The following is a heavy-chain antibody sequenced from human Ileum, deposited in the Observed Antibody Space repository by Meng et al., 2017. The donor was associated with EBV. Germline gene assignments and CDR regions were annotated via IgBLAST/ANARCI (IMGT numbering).Heavy chain of an antibody. CDR3: ARSSPIVRGLDY. D-gene: IGHD3-10*01. V-gene: IGHV4-4*02. CDR1: GDPVSGSDW. Sequence: QLQGSGPGPVKPSGPLSLTCAVSGDPVSGSDWWSWVRQPPGKGLEWIGEVYHAGAHQHHPSLKSRVTISLDKSKNEVNLHLNSLTAADTAVYFCARSSPIVRGLDYWGQGTLVTVSS. J-gene: IGHJ4*02. CDR2: VYHAGAH.